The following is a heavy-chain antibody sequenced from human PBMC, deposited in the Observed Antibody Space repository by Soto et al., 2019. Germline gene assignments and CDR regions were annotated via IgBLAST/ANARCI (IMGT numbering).Heavy chain of an antibody. CDR2: ISYDGSNK. D-gene: IGHD3-22*01. CDR3: ARDRYYDSSGYPILFDY. CDR1: GFTFSSYA. J-gene: IGHJ4*02. Sequence: QVQLVESGGGVVQPGRSLRLSCAASGFTFSSYAMHWVRQAPGKGLEWVAVISYDGSNKYYADSVKGRFTISRDNSKNPLYLQMNSLRAEDTAVYYCARDRYYDSSGYPILFDYWGQGTLVTVSS. V-gene: IGHV3-30-3*01.